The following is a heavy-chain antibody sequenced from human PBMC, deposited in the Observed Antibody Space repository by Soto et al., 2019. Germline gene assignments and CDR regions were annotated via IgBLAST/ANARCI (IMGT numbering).Heavy chain of an antibody. J-gene: IGHJ4*02. CDR1: YGSINTFY. CDR3: AREGSYSAYNFAHGIQLWSFDF. V-gene: IGHV4-4*07. CDR2: IFSSGST. Sequence: KTSETLSLTCTVSYGSINTFYWSWVRQPAGKGLEWIGRIFSSGSTSFNPSLESRVAMSVDTSKNHFSLNLSSVTAADMAVYYCAREGSYSAYNFAHGIQLWSFDFWGQGALVTVSS. D-gene: IGHD5-12*01.